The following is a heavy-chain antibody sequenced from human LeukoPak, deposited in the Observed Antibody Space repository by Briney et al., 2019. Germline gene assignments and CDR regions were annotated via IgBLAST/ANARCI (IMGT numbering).Heavy chain of an antibody. V-gene: IGHV3-23*01. J-gene: IGHJ4*02. D-gene: IGHD3-3*01. CDR1: GFAFSTYA. Sequence: GGSLRLSCTASGFAFSTYAMNWVRQAPGKGLEWVSVIFGSGAGINYADSVKGRFTISRDNSKNTLYLQMNTLRAEDTAIYCAKDRIPDGFYLLDHWGQGALVTVSS. CDR3: AKDRIPDGFYLLDH. CDR2: IFGSGAGI.